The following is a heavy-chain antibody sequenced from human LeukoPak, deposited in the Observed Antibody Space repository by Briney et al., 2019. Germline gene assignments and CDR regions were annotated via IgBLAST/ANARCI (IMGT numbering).Heavy chain of an antibody. D-gene: IGHD2-2*01. J-gene: IGHJ4*02. CDR3: ARDPPRYCSSTSCYADY. Sequence: ASVKVSCKASGYTFTCYYMHWVRQAPGQGLEWMGRINPNSGGTNYAQKFQGRVAMTRDTSISTAYMELSRLRSDDTAVYYCARDPPRYCSSTSCYADYWGQGTLVTVSS. CDR1: GYTFTCYY. CDR2: INPNSGGT. V-gene: IGHV1-2*06.